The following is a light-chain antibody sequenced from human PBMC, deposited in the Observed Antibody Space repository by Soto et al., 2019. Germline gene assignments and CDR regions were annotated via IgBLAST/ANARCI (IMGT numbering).Light chain of an antibody. CDR1: STDVGGQNA. CDR3: CAYAGSSTVV. CDR2: DVS. V-gene: IGLV2-23*02. Sequence: QSVLTQPASVSGSPGQSITISCTGTSTDVGGQNAVSWYQQHPGTAPKFMIYDVSKRPSGVSSRFSGSKSGNTASLTISGRQAEDEDDYYCCAYAGSSTVVFGGGTKLTVL. J-gene: IGLJ2*01.